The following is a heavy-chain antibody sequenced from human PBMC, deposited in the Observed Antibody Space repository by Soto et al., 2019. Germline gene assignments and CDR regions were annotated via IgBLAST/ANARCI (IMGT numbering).Heavy chain of an antibody. D-gene: IGHD3-3*01. J-gene: IGHJ4*02. V-gene: IGHV3-15*01. Sequence: EGSLRLSCAASGFTFSNAWMSWVRQAPGKGLEWVGRIKSKTDGGTTDYAAPVKGRFTISRDDSKNTLYLQMNSLKTEDTAVYYCTTEVFDGIFGVVGYFDYWGQGTLVTVSS. CDR3: TTEVFDGIFGVVGYFDY. CDR2: IKSKTDGGTT. CDR1: GFTFSNAW.